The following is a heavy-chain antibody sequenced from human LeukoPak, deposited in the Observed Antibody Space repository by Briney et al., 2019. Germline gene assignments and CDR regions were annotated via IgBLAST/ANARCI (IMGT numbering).Heavy chain of an antibody. CDR2: IHSSSSTI. CDR1: GFTFSSYS. J-gene: IGHJ4*02. CDR3: ARDGGDGYQDY. Sequence: GGSLRLSCAASGFTFSSYSMNWARQAPGKGLEWVSYIHSSSSTIYYADSVKGRFTISRDNAENSLYLHMNSLRDEDTAVYYCARDGGDGYQDYWGQGPLVTVSS. D-gene: IGHD5-24*01. V-gene: IGHV3-48*02.